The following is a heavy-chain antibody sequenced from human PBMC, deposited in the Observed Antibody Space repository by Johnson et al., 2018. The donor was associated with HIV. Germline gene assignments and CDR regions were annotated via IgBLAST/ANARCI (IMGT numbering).Heavy chain of an antibody. CDR3: ARAFLSHYYDSSGPVDI. CDR1: GFIFSDYY. D-gene: IGHD3-22*01. J-gene: IGHJ3*02. V-gene: IGHV3-11*01. Sequence: QVQLVESGGGLVQSGGSLRLACAASGFIFSDYYMSWIRQAPGKGLEWVSYISSSGTTIHYADSVKGRFTISRDNAKNSLYLQMNSLRAEDTALYYCARAFLSHYYDSSGPVDIWGQGTMVTVSS. CDR2: ISSSGTTI.